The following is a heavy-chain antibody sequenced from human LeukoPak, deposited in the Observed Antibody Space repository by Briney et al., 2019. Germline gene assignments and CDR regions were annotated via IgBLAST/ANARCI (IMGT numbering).Heavy chain of an antibody. CDR3: ARDLVLDYVWGSYRRDEGYFDY. J-gene: IGHJ4*02. CDR1: GFTFSSYS. Sequence: PGGSLRLSCAASGFTFSSYSMNWVRQAPGKGLEWVSSISSSSSYIYYADSVKGRFTISRDNAKNSLYLQMNSLRAEDTAVYYCARDLVLDYVWGSYRRDEGYFDYWGQGTLVTVSS. CDR2: ISSSSSYI. D-gene: IGHD3-16*02. V-gene: IGHV3-21*01.